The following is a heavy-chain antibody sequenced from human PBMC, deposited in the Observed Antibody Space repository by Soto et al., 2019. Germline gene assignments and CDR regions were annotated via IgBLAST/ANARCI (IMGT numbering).Heavy chain of an antibody. Sequence: PSETLSLTCAVYGGSFSGYYWSWIRQPPGKGLEWIGEINHSGSTNYNPSLKSRVTISVDTSKNQFSLKLSSVTAADTAVYYCARGGHIVEVVAATGGFDYWGQGTLVTVSS. J-gene: IGHJ4*02. V-gene: IGHV4-34*01. CDR1: GGSFSGYY. CDR3: ARGGHIVEVVAATGGFDY. D-gene: IGHD2-15*01. CDR2: INHSGST.